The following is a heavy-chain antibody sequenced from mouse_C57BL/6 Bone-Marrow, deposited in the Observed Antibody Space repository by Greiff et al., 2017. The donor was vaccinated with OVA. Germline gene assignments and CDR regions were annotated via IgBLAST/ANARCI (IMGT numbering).Heavy chain of an antibody. CDR1: GFNIKDDY. Sequence: VQLKESGAELVRPGASVKLSCTASGFNIKDDYMHWVKQRPEQGLEWIGWIDPENGDTEYASKFQGKATITADTSSNTAYLQLSSLTSEDTAVYYCTTLPTDFDYWGQGTTLTVSS. V-gene: IGHV14-4*01. CDR2: IDPENGDT. J-gene: IGHJ2*01. CDR3: TTLPTDFDY.